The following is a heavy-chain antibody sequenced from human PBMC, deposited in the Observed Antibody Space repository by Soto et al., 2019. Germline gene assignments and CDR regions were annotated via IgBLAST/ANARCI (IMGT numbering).Heavy chain of an antibody. D-gene: IGHD3-22*01. V-gene: IGHV3-48*02. CDR3: ARDPNTYYYDSSGYSKALLDY. J-gene: IGHJ4*02. Sequence: GGSLRLSCAASGFTFSSYSMNWVRQAPGKWLEWVSYISSSSSTIYYADSVKGRFTISRDNAKNSLYLQMNSLRDEDTAVYYCARDPNTYYYDSSGYSKALLDYWGQGXLVTVYS. CDR2: ISSSSSTI. CDR1: GFTFSSYS.